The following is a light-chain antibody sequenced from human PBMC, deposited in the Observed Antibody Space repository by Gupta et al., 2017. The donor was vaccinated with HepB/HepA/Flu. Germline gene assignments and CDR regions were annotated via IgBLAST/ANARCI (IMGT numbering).Light chain of an antibody. CDR1: TGAVTSGHY. V-gene: IGLV7-46*01. CDR3: LLSYSDYGG. Sequence: QAVVTQELSLTVSPGGTVTLTCDSRTGAVTSGHYPYWFQQKPGQAPRTLIFDTFRKHSWTPARFSGSLLGDKAALTLSGAQPEEEGDYYCLLSYSDYGGFGGGTKLTVL. CDR2: DTF. J-gene: IGLJ3*02.